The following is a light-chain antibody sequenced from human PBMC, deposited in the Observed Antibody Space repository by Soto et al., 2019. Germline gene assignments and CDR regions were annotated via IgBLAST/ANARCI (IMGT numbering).Light chain of an antibody. CDR3: GTWDSSLRGWV. V-gene: IGLV1-51*01. CDR2: DNN. Sequence: QSVLTQPPSVSAAPGQKVTISCSGSSSNIGNNYVSWYQQLPGTAPKVLIYDNNKRPSGIPDRFSGSKSGTSATLGITGLQTGDEADYYCGTWDSSLRGWVFGGWPKVTVL. J-gene: IGLJ3*02. CDR1: SSNIGNNY.